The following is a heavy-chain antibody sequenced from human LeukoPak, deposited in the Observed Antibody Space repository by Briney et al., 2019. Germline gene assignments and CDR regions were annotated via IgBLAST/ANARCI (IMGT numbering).Heavy chain of an antibody. J-gene: IGHJ4*02. V-gene: IGHV4-59*01. D-gene: IGHD3/OR15-3a*01. Sequence: SETLSLTCTVSGGSISPYYWSWIRQTPGKGLEWIGYILYSGTTTNYNPSLKSRVTISVDTSKNQFSLKLRSVTAADTAVYYCARVGDWSDLVYWGQGTLVTVSS. CDR1: GGSISPYY. CDR3: ARVGDWSDLVY. CDR2: ILYSGTTT.